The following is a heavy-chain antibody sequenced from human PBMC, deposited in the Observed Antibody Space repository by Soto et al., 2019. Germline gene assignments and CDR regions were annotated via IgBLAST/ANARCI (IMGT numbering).Heavy chain of an antibody. CDR3: ARPTRQWLGLRYYYGMDV. Sequence: QVQLQQWGAGLLKPSETLSLTCAVYGGSFSGYYCSWIRQPPGKGLEWIGEIKHSGSTNYNPSLRSRVTISVDTSKNQYSLKLSPVTAADAAVYYCARPTRQWLGLRYYYGMDVWGQGTTVTVSS. D-gene: IGHD6-19*01. V-gene: IGHV4-34*01. CDR2: IKHSGST. J-gene: IGHJ6*02. CDR1: GGSFSGYY.